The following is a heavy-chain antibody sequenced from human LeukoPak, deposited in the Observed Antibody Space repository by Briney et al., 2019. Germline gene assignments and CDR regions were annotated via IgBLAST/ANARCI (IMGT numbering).Heavy chain of an antibody. CDR3: ARDQSFGGDLDY. CDR1: GFTVSSNY. V-gene: IGHV3-66*01. D-gene: IGHD2-21*02. CDR2: IYSGGST. J-gene: IGHJ4*02. Sequence: GGSLRLSCAASGFTVSSNYMSWVRQAPGKGLEWVSVIYSGGSTYYADSVKGRFTISRDNSKNTLYLQMNSLRAGDTAVYYCARDQSFGGDLDYWGQGTLVTVSS.